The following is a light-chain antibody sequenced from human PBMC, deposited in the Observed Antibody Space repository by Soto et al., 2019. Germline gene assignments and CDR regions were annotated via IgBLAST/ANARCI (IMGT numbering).Light chain of an antibody. CDR3: QQRSIWPLT. Sequence: EIVLTQSPATLSLSPGERATLSCRASQSVSSYFAWYQQKPGQAPRLLIYDASNRATGIPARFSGSGSGTDFTLTISSLEPEDFAVYYCQQRSIWPLTFGGGTRVEI. V-gene: IGKV3-11*01. J-gene: IGKJ4*01. CDR1: QSVSSY. CDR2: DAS.